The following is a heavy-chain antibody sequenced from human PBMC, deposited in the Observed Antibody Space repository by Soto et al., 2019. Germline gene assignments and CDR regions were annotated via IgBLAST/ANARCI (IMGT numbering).Heavy chain of an antibody. Sequence: QLQLQESGPGLVKPSETLSLTCTVSGGSISSSSYYWGWIRQPPGKGLEWIGSIYYSGSTYYNPSLKSRVTISVDTSENQFSLKLSSVTAADTAVYYCARRLVLGYCSSTSCPTSYYYGMDVWGQGTTVTVSS. D-gene: IGHD2-2*01. CDR2: IYYSGST. V-gene: IGHV4-39*01. CDR3: ARRLVLGYCSSTSCPTSYYYGMDV. CDR1: GGSISSSSYY. J-gene: IGHJ6*02.